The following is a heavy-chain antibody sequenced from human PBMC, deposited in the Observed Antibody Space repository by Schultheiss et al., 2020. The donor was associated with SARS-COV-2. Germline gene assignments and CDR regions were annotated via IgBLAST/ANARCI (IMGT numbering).Heavy chain of an antibody. Sequence: GGSLRLSCAASGFTFSSYGMHWVRQAPGKGLEWVAVISYDGSNKYYADSVKGRFTISRDNSKNTLYLQMNSLRAEDTAVYYCARGGGYSYGYDAFDIWGQGTMVTVSS. D-gene: IGHD5-18*01. J-gene: IGHJ3*02. CDR3: ARGGGYSYGYDAFDI. V-gene: IGHV3-30*03. CDR2: ISYDGSNK. CDR1: GFTFSSYG.